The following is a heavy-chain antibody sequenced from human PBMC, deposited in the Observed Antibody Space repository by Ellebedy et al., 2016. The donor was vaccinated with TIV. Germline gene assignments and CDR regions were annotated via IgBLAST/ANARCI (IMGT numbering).Heavy chain of an antibody. CDR2: INPSTGST. Sequence: ASVKVSCKASGYTFTRYGISWVRQAPGQGLEWMGIINPSTGSTRYAQKFQGRVTLTRDRSTNTVYMEMSSLRSEDTAVYYCARLSDRGEHWGQGTLVTISS. CDR3: ARLSDRGEH. V-gene: IGHV1-46*01. J-gene: IGHJ1*01. CDR1: GYTFTRYG. D-gene: IGHD3-16*01.